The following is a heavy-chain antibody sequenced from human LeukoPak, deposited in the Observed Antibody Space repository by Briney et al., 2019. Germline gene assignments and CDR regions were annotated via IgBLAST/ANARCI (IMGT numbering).Heavy chain of an antibody. J-gene: IGHJ3*02. CDR3: AKDLLITFGGVIVLDAFDI. D-gene: IGHD3-16*02. CDR1: GFSFPYG. Sequence: PGGSLRLSCEASGFSFPYGMSWVRQAPGKGLEWVSYISSSGSTIYYADSVKGRFTISRDNAKNPLYLQMNSLRAEDTAVYYCAKDLLITFGGVIVLDAFDIWGQGTMVTVSS. V-gene: IGHV3-48*04. CDR2: ISSSGSTI.